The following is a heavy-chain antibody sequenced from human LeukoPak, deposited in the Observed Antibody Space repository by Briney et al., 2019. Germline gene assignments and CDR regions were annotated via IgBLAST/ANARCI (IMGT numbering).Heavy chain of an antibody. J-gene: IGHJ4*02. Sequence: PGGSLRLSCAASGFTFSSYAMHWVRQAPGKGLEWVAVISYDGSNKYYADSVKGRFTISRDNSKNTLYLQMNSLRAEDTAVYYCASASFLEWLLLRSWGQGTLVTVSS. D-gene: IGHD3-3*02. CDR2: ISYDGSNK. CDR3: ASASFLEWLLLRS. V-gene: IGHV3-30-3*01. CDR1: GFTFSSYA.